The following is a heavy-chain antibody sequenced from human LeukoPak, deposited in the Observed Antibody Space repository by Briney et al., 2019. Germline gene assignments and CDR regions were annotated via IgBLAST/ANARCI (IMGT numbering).Heavy chain of an antibody. Sequence: SETLSLTCTVSGGSISSTIHYWGWIRQPPGKGLEWIGSIYYSGSTYYNPSLKSRVTISVDTSKNQFSLRLSSVTAADMAVYFCARLGYSVSWTDCWGQGTLVTVSS. J-gene: IGHJ4*02. V-gene: IGHV4-39*01. D-gene: IGHD6-13*01. CDR1: GGSISSTIHY. CDR3: ARLGYSVSWTDC. CDR2: IYYSGST.